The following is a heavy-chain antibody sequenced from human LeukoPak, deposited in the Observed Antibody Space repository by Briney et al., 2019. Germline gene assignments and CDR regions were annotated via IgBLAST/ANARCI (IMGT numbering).Heavy chain of an antibody. J-gene: IGHJ4*02. D-gene: IGHD3-10*01. CDR2: IKGDGSET. CDR3: ARGGEKLADY. CDR1: GFTFRNYW. V-gene: IGHV3-7*01. Sequence: GGSLRLSCAVSGFTFRNYWMSWVRQPPGKGLEWVANIKGDGSETYYVDSVKGRVTISRDNAENSLYLQMNSLRVEDTAVYYCARGGEKLADYWGQGTLVTVSS.